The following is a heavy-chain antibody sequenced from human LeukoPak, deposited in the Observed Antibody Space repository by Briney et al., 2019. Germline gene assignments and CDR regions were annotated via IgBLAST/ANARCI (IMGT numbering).Heavy chain of an antibody. D-gene: IGHD3-16*01. CDR1: GFTFSSYS. J-gene: IGHJ4*02. Sequence: PGGSLRLSCEASGFTFSSYSMNWVRQAPGKGLEWASSMSSSSSYIYYADSVKGRFTISRDNAKNSLYLQMNSLRAEDTAVYYCARAFSVGAFDYWGQGTLVTVSS. V-gene: IGHV3-21*01. CDR3: ARAFSVGAFDY. CDR2: MSSSSSYI.